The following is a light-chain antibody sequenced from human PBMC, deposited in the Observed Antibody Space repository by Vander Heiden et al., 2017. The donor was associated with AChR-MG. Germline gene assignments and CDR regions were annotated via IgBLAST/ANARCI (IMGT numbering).Light chain of an antibody. CDR1: QSISSN. CDR2: AAS. Sequence: EVVMTQSPATLSVSPGERATLSCRASQSISSNLAWYQQQPGQAPRLLIYAASTRLTGIPPRFSGSGSGTEFTLTISSLESEDFAVYYCQQYNNGPLLVTFGGGTKVEIK. J-gene: IGKJ4*01. CDR3: QQYNNGPLLVT. V-gene: IGKV3-15*01.